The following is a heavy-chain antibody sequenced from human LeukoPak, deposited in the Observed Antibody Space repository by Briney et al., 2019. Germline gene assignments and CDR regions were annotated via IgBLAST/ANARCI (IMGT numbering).Heavy chain of an antibody. CDR2: INPNSGDT. CDR1: GYTFTSYG. D-gene: IGHD2-2*01. J-gene: IGHJ4*02. V-gene: IGHV1-2*06. CDR3: ARDYCSSTSCLFDY. Sequence: ASVKVSCKASGYTFTSYGISWVRQAPGQGLEWMGRINPNSGDTNYAQKFQGRVTMTRDTSISTAYMGLSRLRSDDTAVYYCARDYCSSTSCLFDYWGQGTLVTVSS.